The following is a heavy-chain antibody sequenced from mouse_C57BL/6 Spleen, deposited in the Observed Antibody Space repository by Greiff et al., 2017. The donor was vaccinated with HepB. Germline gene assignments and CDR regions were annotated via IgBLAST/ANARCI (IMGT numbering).Heavy chain of an antibody. CDR1: GYTFTSYW. Sequence: VQLQQSGAELVKPGASVKMSCKASGYTFTSYWITWVKQRPGQGLEWIGDIYPGSGSTNYNEKFKSKATLTVDTSSSTAYMQLSSLTSEDSAVYYCAREGVYYGNYYAMDYWGQGTSVTVSS. V-gene: IGHV1-55*01. CDR2: IYPGSGST. CDR3: AREGVYYGNYYAMDY. J-gene: IGHJ4*01. D-gene: IGHD2-1*01.